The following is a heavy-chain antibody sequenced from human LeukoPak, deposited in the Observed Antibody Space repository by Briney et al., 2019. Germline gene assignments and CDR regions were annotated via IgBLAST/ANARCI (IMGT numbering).Heavy chain of an antibody. J-gene: IGHJ4*02. Sequence: GGSLRLSCAASGFTFSSYNMNWVRQAPGKGLEWVSCISGSSGYIYYADVVKGRFTISRDNTKISLYLQMNSLRAEDTAVCYCARECSDRSGHYPFDYWGQGTMVTVSS. D-gene: IGHD3-22*01. CDR2: ISGSSGYI. CDR3: ARECSDRSGHYPFDY. V-gene: IGHV3-21*01. CDR1: GFTFSSYN.